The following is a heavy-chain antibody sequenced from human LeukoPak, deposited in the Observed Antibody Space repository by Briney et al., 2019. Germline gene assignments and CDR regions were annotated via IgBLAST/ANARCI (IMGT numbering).Heavy chain of an antibody. CDR2: INHSGST. CDR1: GGSFSGYY. J-gene: IGHJ4*02. V-gene: IGHV4-34*01. D-gene: IGHD6-19*01. Sequence: PSETLSLTCAVYGGSFSGYYWSWIRQPPGKGLEWIGEINHSGSTNYNPSLKSRVTISVDTSKYQFSLKLSSVTAADTAVYYCGGGGYSSGWYADYWGQGTLVTVSS. CDR3: GGGGYSSGWYADY.